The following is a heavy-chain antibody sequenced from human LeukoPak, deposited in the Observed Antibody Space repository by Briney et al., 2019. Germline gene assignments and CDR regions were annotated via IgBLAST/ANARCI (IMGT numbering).Heavy chain of an antibody. Sequence: GGSLRLSCAASGFSFNSYWMNWVRQAPGEGLEWVANIKQDGSQKNYVDSVKGRFTISRDNAKNSLYLQMNSLRAEDTAVYYCARVKDVNDDIMFHHWGQGTLVTVSS. CDR3: ARVKDVNDDIMFHH. CDR2: IKQDGSQK. J-gene: IGHJ1*01. D-gene: IGHD3-9*01. V-gene: IGHV3-7*01. CDR1: GFSFNSYW.